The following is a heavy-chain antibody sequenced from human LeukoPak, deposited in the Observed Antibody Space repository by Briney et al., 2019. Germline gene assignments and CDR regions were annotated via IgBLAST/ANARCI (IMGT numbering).Heavy chain of an antibody. D-gene: IGHD3-22*01. CDR1: GFTFGDYA. CDR2: IRGKAYGGTT. CDR3: TRVRYDSSGYYFDY. Sequence: GGSLRLSCTASGFTFGDYAMSWVRQAPGKGLEWVGFIRGKAYGGTTEYAASVKGRFTISRDDSKSIAYLQMNSLKTEDTAVYYCTRVRYDSSGYYFDYWGQGTLVTVSS. J-gene: IGHJ4*02. V-gene: IGHV3-49*04.